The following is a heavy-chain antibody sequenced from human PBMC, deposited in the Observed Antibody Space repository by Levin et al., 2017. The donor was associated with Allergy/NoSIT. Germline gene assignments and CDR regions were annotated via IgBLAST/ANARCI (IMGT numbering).Heavy chain of an antibody. D-gene: IGHD4-17*01. CDR1: GFTFSSYA. CDR2: ISGSGGST. V-gene: IGHV3-23*01. CDR3: AKALPIYGDDELDY. Sequence: AGESLKISCAASGFTFSSYAMSWVRQAPGKGLEWVSAISGSGGSTYYADSVKGRFTISRDNSKNTLYLQMNSLRAEDTAVYYCAKALPIYGDDELDYWGQGTLVTVSS. J-gene: IGHJ4*02.